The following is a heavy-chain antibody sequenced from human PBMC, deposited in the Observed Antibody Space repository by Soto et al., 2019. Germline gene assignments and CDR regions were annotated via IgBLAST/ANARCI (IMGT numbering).Heavy chain of an antibody. D-gene: IGHD2-2*01. J-gene: IGHJ4*02. Sequence: GESLKISCKGSGYSFTSYWISWVRQMPGKGLEWMGRIDPSDSYTNYSPSFQGHVTISADKSISTAYLQWSSLKASDTAMYYCARGYCSSTSCYGTFDYWGQGTLVTAPQ. CDR2: IDPSDSYT. CDR1: GYSFTSYW. CDR3: ARGYCSSTSCYGTFDY. V-gene: IGHV5-10-1*01.